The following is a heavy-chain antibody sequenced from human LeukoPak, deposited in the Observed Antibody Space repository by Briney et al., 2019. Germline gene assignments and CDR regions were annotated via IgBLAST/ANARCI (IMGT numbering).Heavy chain of an antibody. J-gene: IGHJ4*02. CDR1: GGSIINSDYF. D-gene: IGHD3/OR15-3a*01. CDR3: ARDDSGTTPYHFDY. CDR2: IYYTGST. V-gene: IGHV4-39*07. Sequence: SETLSLTCTVSGGSIINSDYFWGWIRQPPGKGLEWIGNIYYTGSTYYNLSLKSRVTISVDTSKNQFSLKLSSVTAADTAVYYCARDDSGTTPYHFDYWGQGTLVTVSS.